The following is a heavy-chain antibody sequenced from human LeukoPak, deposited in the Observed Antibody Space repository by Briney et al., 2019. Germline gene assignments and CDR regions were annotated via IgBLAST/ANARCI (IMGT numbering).Heavy chain of an antibody. CDR2: INPNSGGT. CDR3: ARGGSSGWRTPNDDY. CDR1: GYTFTGYY. D-gene: IGHD6-19*01. V-gene: IGHV1-2*02. J-gene: IGHJ4*02. Sequence: ASVKVSCKASGYTFTGYYMHWVRQAPGQGLEWMGWINPNSGGTNYAQKFQGRVTMTRDTSISTAYMELSRLRSDDTAVYYCARGGSSGWRTPNDDYWGQGTLVTVSS.